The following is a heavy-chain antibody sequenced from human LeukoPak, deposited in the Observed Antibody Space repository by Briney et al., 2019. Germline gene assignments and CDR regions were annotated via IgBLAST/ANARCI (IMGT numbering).Heavy chain of an antibody. CDR2: IYYSGST. J-gene: IGHJ4*02. CDR3: ARESGSYSGFDY. Sequence: SETLSLTCTVSGGSISSYYWSWIRQPPGMGLEWIGYIYYSGSTNYNPSLKSRVTISVDTSKNQFSLKLSSVTAADTAVYYCARESGSYSGFDYWGQGTLVTVSS. CDR1: GGSISSYY. D-gene: IGHD1-26*01. V-gene: IGHV4-59*01.